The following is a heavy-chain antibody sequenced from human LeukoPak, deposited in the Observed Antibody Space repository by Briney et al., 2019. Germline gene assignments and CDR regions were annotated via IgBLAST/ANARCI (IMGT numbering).Heavy chain of an antibody. D-gene: IGHD3-22*01. CDR3: ARRDDSSGYYSYYFDY. CDR2: ISSSSSYI. V-gene: IGHV3-21*01. J-gene: IGHJ4*02. Sequence: GGSLRLSCAPSGFTFSSYSMNWVRQAPGKGLEWVSSISSSSSYIYYADSVKGRFTISRDNAKNSLYLQMNSLRAEDTAVYYCARRDDSSGYYSYYFDYWGQGTLVTVSS. CDR1: GFTFSSYS.